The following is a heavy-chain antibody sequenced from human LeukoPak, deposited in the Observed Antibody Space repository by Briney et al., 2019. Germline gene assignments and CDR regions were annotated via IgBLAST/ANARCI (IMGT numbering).Heavy chain of an antibody. Sequence: GASVKVSCKGSGYTLTELSMHWVRQARGKGREWMGGFDPEDGETIYAQKFQGRVTMTEDTSTDTAYMELSSLRSEDTAVYYCATALAVAGNFDYWGQGTLVTVSS. CDR3: ATALAVAGNFDY. V-gene: IGHV1-24*01. J-gene: IGHJ4*02. CDR2: FDPEDGET. D-gene: IGHD6-19*01. CDR1: GYTLTELS.